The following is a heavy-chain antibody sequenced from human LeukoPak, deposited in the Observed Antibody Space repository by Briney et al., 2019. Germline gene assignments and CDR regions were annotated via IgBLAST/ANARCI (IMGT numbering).Heavy chain of an antibody. CDR3: ARDGADCSSTSCYSDY. CDR1: GFTFSSYS. D-gene: IGHD2-2*02. J-gene: IGHJ4*02. CDR2: ISSSSSYI. Sequence: GGSLRLSCAASGFTFSSYSMNWVRQAPGKGLEWVSSISSSSSYIYYADSVKGRFTISRDNAKNSLYLQMNSLRAEDTAVYYCARDGADCSSTSCYSDYWGQGTLVTVSS. V-gene: IGHV3-21*01.